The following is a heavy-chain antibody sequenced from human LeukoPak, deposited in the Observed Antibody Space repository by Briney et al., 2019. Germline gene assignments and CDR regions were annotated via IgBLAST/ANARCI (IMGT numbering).Heavy chain of an antibody. D-gene: IGHD3-10*01. CDR1: GFTFSGYG. CDR3: AKSSAYYYMDA. V-gene: IGHV3-33*06. CDR2: IWNDGSKE. Sequence: GGSLRLSCAASGFTFSGYGMHWVRQAPGKGLEWLAIIWNDGSKEYYADSVKGRLTISRDNSNNTLYLHMNSLRAEDTAVYYCAKSSAYYYMDARGQGTTVTVSS. J-gene: IGHJ6*03.